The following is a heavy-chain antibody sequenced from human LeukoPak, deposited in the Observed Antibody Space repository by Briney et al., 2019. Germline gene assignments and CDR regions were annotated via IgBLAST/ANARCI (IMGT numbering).Heavy chain of an antibody. CDR1: GFNFSTYT. D-gene: IGHD1-26*01. Sequence: GGSLRLSCAASGFNFSTYTMNWVRQAPGKGLEWVSSISSSSSYIYYADAVKGRFAISRDNAKNSLYLQMNSLRADDTAVYYCARSGRGGAFDIWGQGTMVTVSS. V-gene: IGHV3-21*01. J-gene: IGHJ3*02. CDR2: ISSSSSYI. CDR3: ARSGRGGAFDI.